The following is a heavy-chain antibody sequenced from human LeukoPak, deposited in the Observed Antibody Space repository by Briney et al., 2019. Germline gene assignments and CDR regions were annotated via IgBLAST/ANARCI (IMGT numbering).Heavy chain of an antibody. D-gene: IGHD3-10*01. V-gene: IGHV4-38-2*02. J-gene: IGHJ5*02. CDR1: GYSISSGYY. CDR2: IYYSGST. Sequence: EPSETLSLTCTVSGYSISSGYYWGWIRQPPGKGLEWIGSIYYSGSTYYNPSLKSRVTISVDTSKNQFSLKLSSVTAADTAVYYCARDWSGNTDYYGSGSYVGWLDPWGQGTLVTVSS. CDR3: ARDWSGNTDYYGSGSYVGWLDP.